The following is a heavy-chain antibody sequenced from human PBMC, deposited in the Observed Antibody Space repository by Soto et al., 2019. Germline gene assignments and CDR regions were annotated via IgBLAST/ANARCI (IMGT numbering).Heavy chain of an antibody. Sequence: QVQLQESGPGLVKPSQTLSLTCTVSGASISSGGDYWSWIRQLPGKGLEWIGYIHYSGSTNYNPSLKSRITISRDTSKNQFSLSLSSVTAADTALYYCAREPYYYDSSGGWFDPWGQGTLVTVSS. V-gene: IGHV4-31*03. D-gene: IGHD3-22*01. CDR1: GASISSGGDY. CDR3: AREPYYYDSSGGWFDP. J-gene: IGHJ5*02. CDR2: IHYSGST.